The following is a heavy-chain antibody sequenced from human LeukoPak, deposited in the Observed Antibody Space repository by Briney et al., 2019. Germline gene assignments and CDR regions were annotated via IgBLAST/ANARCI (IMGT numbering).Heavy chain of an antibody. Sequence: ASVKVSCKASGYTFTSYAMHWVRQAPGQRLEWMGWINAGNGNTKYSQKFRGRVTITRDTSASTAYMGLSSLGSEDTAVYYCAREFGYCSSTSCGDFDYWGQGTLVTVSS. V-gene: IGHV1-3*01. J-gene: IGHJ4*02. D-gene: IGHD2-2*03. CDR2: INAGNGNT. CDR3: AREFGYCSSTSCGDFDY. CDR1: GYTFTSYA.